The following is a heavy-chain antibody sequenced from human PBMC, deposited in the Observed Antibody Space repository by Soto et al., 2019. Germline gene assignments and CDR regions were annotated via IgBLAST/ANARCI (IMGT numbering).Heavy chain of an antibody. CDR1: GYNFSSHR. Sequence: RESLKVSCKGSGYNFSSHRIGWVRQMRGKGPEWVGVIYSGDSDTRYSPSFQGQVTISADKSISTAYLQWSSLKASDTAMYYCARHARDFWSGYPPTGYYYYYGMDVWGQGSTVTVSS. J-gene: IGHJ6*02. CDR2: IYSGDSDT. V-gene: IGHV5-51*01. D-gene: IGHD3-3*01. CDR3: ARHARDFWSGYPPTGYYYYYGMDV.